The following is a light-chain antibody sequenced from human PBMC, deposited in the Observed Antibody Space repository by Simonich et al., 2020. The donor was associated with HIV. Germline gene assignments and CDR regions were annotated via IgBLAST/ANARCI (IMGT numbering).Light chain of an antibody. Sequence: QLVLTQSPSASASLGASVKLTCTLSSGHSSYALAWHQQQPEKGPRYLMKLNSDGRHYKGDGIPDRFSGSSSGAERYLTISSLQSEDEADYYCQTWGTGIRVFGGGTKLTVL. CDR2: LNSDGRH. CDR1: SGHSSYA. J-gene: IGLJ3*02. CDR3: QTWGTGIRV. V-gene: IGLV4-69*01.